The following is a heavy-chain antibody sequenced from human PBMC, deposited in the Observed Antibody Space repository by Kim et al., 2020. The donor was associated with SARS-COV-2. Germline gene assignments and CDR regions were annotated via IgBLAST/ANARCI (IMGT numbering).Heavy chain of an antibody. J-gene: IGHJ2*01. CDR2: INHSGST. V-gene: IGHV4-34*01. CDR3: ARGGEVGATGVYWYFDL. Sequence: SETLSLTCAVYGGSFSGYYWSWIRQPPGKGLEWIGEINHSGSTNYNPSLKSRVTISVDTSKNQFSLKLSSVTAADTAVYYCARGGEVGATGVYWYFDLWGRGTLVTVSS. CDR1: GGSFSGYY. D-gene: IGHD1-26*01.